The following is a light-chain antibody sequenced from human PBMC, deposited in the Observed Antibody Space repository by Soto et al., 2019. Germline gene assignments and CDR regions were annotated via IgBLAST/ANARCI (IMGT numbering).Light chain of an antibody. CDR2: RND. J-gene: IGLJ2*01. CDR3: AAWDDSLSGVV. CDR1: SSNIGTNY. V-gene: IGLV1-47*01. Sequence: QSVLTQPPSASATPGQRVTISCSGSSSNIGTNYVYWYQHLPGTASKLLIYRNDQRPSGVPDRFSGSMSGTAASLAIGGLRSEDEADYYCAAWDDSLSGVVFGGGTKVTVL.